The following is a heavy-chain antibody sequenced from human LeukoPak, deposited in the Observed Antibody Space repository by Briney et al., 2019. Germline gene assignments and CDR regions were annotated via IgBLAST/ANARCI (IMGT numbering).Heavy chain of an antibody. CDR1: GGSISSYY. Sequence: SETLSLTCTVSGGSISSYYWSWIRQPPGKGLEWIGYIYYSGSTNYNPSLKSRVTISVDTSKNQFSLKLSSVTAADTAVYYCARDSSSDFWSGYSYDAFDIWGQGTMVTVSS. CDR2: IYYSGST. D-gene: IGHD3-3*01. J-gene: IGHJ3*02. V-gene: IGHV4-59*01. CDR3: ARDSSSDFWSGYSYDAFDI.